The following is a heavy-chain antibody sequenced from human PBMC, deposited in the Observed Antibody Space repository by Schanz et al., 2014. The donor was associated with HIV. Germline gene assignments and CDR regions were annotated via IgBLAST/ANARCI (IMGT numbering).Heavy chain of an antibody. Sequence: VQLVESGGGVVQPGRSLRLSCAASGFTFSNYGMHWVRQAPGRGLEWVAVIWYDGSNKYYADSVKGRFTISRDNSKNTLYLQMSSLRAEDTAVYYCAKVARWDYYGMDVWGQGTTVTVSS. J-gene: IGHJ6*02. CDR3: AKVARWDYYGMDV. V-gene: IGHV3-33*06. CDR1: GFTFSNYG. CDR2: IWYDGSNK.